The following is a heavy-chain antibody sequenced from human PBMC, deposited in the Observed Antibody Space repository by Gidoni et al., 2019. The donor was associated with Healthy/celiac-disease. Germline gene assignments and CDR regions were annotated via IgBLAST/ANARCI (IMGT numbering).Heavy chain of an antibody. V-gene: IGHV3-23*01. CDR3: ASLLWFGDNWFDP. CDR2: ISGSGGST. CDR1: GFTFSSYA. Sequence: EVQLLESGGGLVQPGGSLRLSCAASGFTFSSYAMSWVRQAHGKGLEWVSAISGSGGSTYYADSVKGRFTISRDNSKNTLYLQMNSLRAEDTAVYYCASLLWFGDNWFDPWGQGTLVTVSS. J-gene: IGHJ5*02. D-gene: IGHD3-10*01.